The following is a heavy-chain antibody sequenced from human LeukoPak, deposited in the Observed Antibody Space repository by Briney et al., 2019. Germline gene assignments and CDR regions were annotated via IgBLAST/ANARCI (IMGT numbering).Heavy chain of an antibody. J-gene: IGHJ4*02. Sequence: GGSLRLSCAASGFTFSSYSMNWVRQAPGKGLEWVSSISSSSSYIYYADSVKGRFTISRDNAKNSLYLQMDSLRAEDTAVYYCAISLGGAIDYWGQGTLVTVSS. CDR1: GFTFSSYS. CDR3: AISLGGAIDY. V-gene: IGHV3-21*01. D-gene: IGHD3-16*01. CDR2: ISSSSSYI.